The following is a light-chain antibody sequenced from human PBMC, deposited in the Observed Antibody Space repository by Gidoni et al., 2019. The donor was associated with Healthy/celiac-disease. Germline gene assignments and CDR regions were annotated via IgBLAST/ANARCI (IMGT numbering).Light chain of an antibody. CDR2: QDS. CDR1: KLGDKY. Sequence: SYELTQPPSASVSPGQTASITCSGDKLGDKYACWYQQKPSQSPVLVIYQDSKRPSGIPERFSGSNSGNTATLTISGTQAMDEADYYCQAWDSSTVVFGGGTKLTVL. J-gene: IGLJ2*01. V-gene: IGLV3-1*01. CDR3: QAWDSSTVV.